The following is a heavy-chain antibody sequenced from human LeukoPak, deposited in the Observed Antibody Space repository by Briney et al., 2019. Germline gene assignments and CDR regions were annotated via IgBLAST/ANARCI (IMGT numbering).Heavy chain of an antibody. CDR3: ARPYYYDSSGYYYPFDY. J-gene: IGHJ4*02. V-gene: IGHV1-69*13. D-gene: IGHD3-22*01. Sequence: SVKVSCKASGGTFSSYAISWVRQAPGQGLEWMGGIIPIFGTANYAQKFQGRVTITADESTSTAYMELSSLRSEDTAVYYCARPYYYDSSGYYYPFDYWGQGTLVTVSS. CDR2: IIPIFGTA. CDR1: GGTFSSYA.